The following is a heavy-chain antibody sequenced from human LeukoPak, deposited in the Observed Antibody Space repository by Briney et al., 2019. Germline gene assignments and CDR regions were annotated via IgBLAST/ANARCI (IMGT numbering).Heavy chain of an antibody. Sequence: PGGSLRLSCAASGFTVSSNFMSWVRQAPGKGLEWVSVIYSGGTTYYAGSVKGRFTISRDNSKNTLSLQMNSLRAEDTAVYYCARDGYGNIYMDVWGKGCTVTVSS. D-gene: IGHD1/OR15-1a*01. J-gene: IGHJ6*03. CDR2: IYSGGTT. CDR3: ARDGYGNIYMDV. V-gene: IGHV3-53*01. CDR1: GFTVSSNF.